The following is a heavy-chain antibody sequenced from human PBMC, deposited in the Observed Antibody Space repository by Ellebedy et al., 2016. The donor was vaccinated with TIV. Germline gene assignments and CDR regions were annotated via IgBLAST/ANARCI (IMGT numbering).Heavy chain of an antibody. D-gene: IGHD3-10*01. Sequence: ASAKVSCXVSGYTSTRYGMSWVRQAPGQGLEWLGWIAVYNGHTKYAQKFQDRVVMTTETATSTVYMELRSLRSDDTAVYYCARSRLGGGHWYFDFWGRGTLVTVSS. CDR3: ARSRLGGGHWYFDF. CDR1: GYTSTRYG. V-gene: IGHV1-18*01. J-gene: IGHJ2*01. CDR2: IAVYNGHT.